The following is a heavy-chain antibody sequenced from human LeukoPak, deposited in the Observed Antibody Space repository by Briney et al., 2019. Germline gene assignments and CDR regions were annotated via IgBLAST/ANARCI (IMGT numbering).Heavy chain of an antibody. J-gene: IGHJ4*02. CDR2: ISSSGSTI. CDR3: ADQGIAVAGTGGY. CDR1: GFTFSSYE. V-gene: IGHV3-48*03. D-gene: IGHD6-19*01. Sequence: GGSLRLSCAASGFTFSSYEMNWVRQAPGKGMEWVSYISSSGSTIYYADSVKGRFTISRDNAKNSLYLQMNSLRAEDTAVYYCADQGIAVAGTGGYWGQGTLVTVSS.